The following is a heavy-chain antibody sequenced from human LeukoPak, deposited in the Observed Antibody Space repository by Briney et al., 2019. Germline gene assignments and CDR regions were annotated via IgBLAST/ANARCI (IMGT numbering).Heavy chain of an antibody. CDR2: IKQDESEK. J-gene: IGHJ4*02. Sequence: TGGSLRLSCAASGFTFSSYAMSWVRQAPGKGLEWVANIKQDESEKYYVDSVKGRFTISRDNAKSSLYLQMNSLRAEDTAVYYCARALDSSSSRYQAFEEWGQGTLVTVSS. CDR1: GFTFSSYA. D-gene: IGHD2-2*01. V-gene: IGHV3-7*01. CDR3: ARALDSSSSRYQAFEE.